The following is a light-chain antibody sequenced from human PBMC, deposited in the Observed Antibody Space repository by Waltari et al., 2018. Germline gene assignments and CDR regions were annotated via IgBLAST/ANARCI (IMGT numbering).Light chain of an antibody. Sequence: IQMTQSPSSLSASVGDRVTITCQANQGISNDLAWYQQKPGKVPKLLIYKASTLHSGVPSRFSGSRSGTHFTLIISSLQPEDFATYYCQQGSGFPLTFGGGTKVEIK. CDR1: QGISND. CDR2: KAS. V-gene: IGKV1-6*01. J-gene: IGKJ4*01. CDR3: QQGSGFPLT.